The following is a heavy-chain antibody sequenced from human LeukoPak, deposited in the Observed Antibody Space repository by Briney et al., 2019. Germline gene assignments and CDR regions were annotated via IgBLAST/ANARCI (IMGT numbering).Heavy chain of an antibody. CDR1: GGSISSSSYD. V-gene: IGHV4-39*01. Sequence: PSETLSLTCTVSGGSISSSSYDWGGIRQPPGKGLEWIGSIYYSGSTYYNPSLKSRVTISVDTSKNQFSLKLSSVTAADTAVYYCARGGIAAHLPDYWRQGTGVTVSS. CDR3: ARGGIAAHLPDY. D-gene: IGHD6-13*01. CDR2: IYYSGST. J-gene: IGHJ4*02.